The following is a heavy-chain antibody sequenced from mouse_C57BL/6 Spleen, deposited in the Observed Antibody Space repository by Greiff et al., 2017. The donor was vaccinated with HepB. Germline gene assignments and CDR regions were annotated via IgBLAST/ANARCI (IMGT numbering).Heavy chain of an antibody. V-gene: IGHV1-80*01. D-gene: IGHD6-2*01. J-gene: IGHJ1*03. Sequence: QVQLKESGAELVKPGASVKISCKASGYAFRSYWMNWVKQRPGKGLEWIGQIYPGDGDTNYNGKFKGKATLTADKSSSTAYMQLSSLTSEDSAVYFCARSLDYGYFDDWGRGTTVTVSS. CDR1: GYAFRSYW. CDR2: IYPGDGDT. CDR3: ARSLDYGYFDD.